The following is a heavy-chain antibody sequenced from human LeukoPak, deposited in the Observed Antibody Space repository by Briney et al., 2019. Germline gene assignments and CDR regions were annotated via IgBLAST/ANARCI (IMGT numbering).Heavy chain of an antibody. Sequence: GASVKVSCKASGYTFTSYGISWVRQAPGQGLEWMGWISPNRGDTNYAQKFKGRITMTTDTSLNTIYMELSSLRLDDTAVYFCARGSVLGTSSWFDPWGQGTLVTVSS. V-gene: IGHV1-18*01. J-gene: IGHJ5*02. CDR2: ISPNRGDT. CDR1: GYTFTSYG. D-gene: IGHD6-19*01. CDR3: ARGSVLGTSSWFDP.